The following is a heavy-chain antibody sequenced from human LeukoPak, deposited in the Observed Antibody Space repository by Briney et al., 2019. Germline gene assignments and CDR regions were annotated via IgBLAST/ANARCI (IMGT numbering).Heavy chain of an antibody. CDR2: IHLRDSDT. J-gene: IGHJ4*02. D-gene: IGHD3-10*01. Sequence: GESLKISCKDSGNRFTDYWIGWVRQMPGRGLEWMGLIHLRDSDTRYSPSFQGQVTISVDKSISTAYLQWSSLKASDTAMYYRTIGRDGTYYWDYWGQGTLVTVSS. CDR1: GNRFTDYW. CDR3: TIGRDGTYYWDY. V-gene: IGHV5-51*01.